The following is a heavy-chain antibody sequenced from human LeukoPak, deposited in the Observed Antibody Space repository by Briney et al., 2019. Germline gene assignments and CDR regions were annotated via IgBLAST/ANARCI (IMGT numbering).Heavy chain of an antibody. D-gene: IGHD2-2*01. CDR2: ISSLGVST. CDR3: AKMPSTEIYYFYYMDV. CDR1: GVTFSSYT. V-gene: IGHV3-23*01. Sequence: GGSLTLSCADSGVTFSSYTMNWVRQAPGKGLEWVSGISSLGVSTYYADSVKGRFTISRDNSKNTLYLHMDRLGTADTAVYYCAKMPSTEIYYFYYMDVWGKGTTVTFSS. J-gene: IGHJ6*03.